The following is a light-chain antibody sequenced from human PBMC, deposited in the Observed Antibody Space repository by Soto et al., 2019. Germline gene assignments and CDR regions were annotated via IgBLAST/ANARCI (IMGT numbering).Light chain of an antibody. J-gene: IGKJ4*01. CDR2: GAS. CDR1: QSVSSTY. CDR3: QQYSNSPLT. Sequence: IVLTQSPGTLSLSPGERATLSCRASQSVSSTYLAWFQQKPGQAPRLLIYGASSRATGIPGRFSGSGSETDFTLTISRLEPEDFAVYYCQQYSNSPLTFGGGTKVDIK. V-gene: IGKV3-20*01.